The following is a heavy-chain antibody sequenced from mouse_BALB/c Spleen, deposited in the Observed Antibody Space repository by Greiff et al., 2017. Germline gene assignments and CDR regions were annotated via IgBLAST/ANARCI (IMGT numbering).Heavy chain of an antibody. Sequence: EVKVVESGGGLVKPGGSLKLSCAASGFTFSSYAMSWVRQTPEKRLEWVASISSGGSTYYPDSVKGRFTISRDNARNILYLQMSSLRSEDTAMYYCARGGGIITTVVADYAMDYWGQGTSVTVSS. D-gene: IGHD1-1*01. CDR3: ARGGGIITTVVADYAMDY. CDR2: ISSGGST. J-gene: IGHJ4*01. CDR1: GFTFSSYA. V-gene: IGHV5-6-5*01.